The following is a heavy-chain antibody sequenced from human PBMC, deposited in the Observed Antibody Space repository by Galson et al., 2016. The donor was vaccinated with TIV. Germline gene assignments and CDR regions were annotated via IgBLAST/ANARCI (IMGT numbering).Heavy chain of an antibody. CDR3: AKMDSSGFDYVRRFDF. CDR2: ISAGGGRT. V-gene: IGHV3-23*01. Sequence: SLRLSCAASGFTFSSFAVSLVRQAPGKGLEWVSGISAGGGRTNYADSVKGRFTISRDNPKNTLYLQMSSLRAEDTAVYFCAKMDSSGFDYVRRFDFWGQGTLATVSS. CDR1: GFTFSSFA. D-gene: IGHD3-22*01. J-gene: IGHJ4*02.